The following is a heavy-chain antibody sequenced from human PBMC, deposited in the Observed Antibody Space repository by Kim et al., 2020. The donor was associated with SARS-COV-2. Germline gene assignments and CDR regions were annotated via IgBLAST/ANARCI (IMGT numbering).Heavy chain of an antibody. CDR2: ISDDGSNK. CDR1: GFTFSSYA. Sequence: GGSLRLSCAASGFTFSSYAMHWVRQAPGKGLEWVAVISDDGSNKYYTDSVKGRSTISRDNSKNTLYLQMNRLRADDTAVYYWACDYYDSSGVGYSFEYWGQGTLVTVSS. CDR3: ACDYYDSSGVGYSFEY. D-gene: IGHD3-22*01. V-gene: IGHV3-30*04. J-gene: IGHJ4*02.